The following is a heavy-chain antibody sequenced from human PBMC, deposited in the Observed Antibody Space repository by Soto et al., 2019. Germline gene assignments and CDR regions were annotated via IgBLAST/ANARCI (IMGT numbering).Heavy chain of an antibody. Sequence: SVKVSCKASGGTFSSYAISWVRQAPGQGLEWMGGIIPIFGTANYAQKFQGRVTITADESTSTAYMELSSLRSEDTAVYYCARGPLMVRGVTTFDYWGQGTQVTVS. CDR2: IIPIFGTA. CDR1: GGTFSSYA. V-gene: IGHV1-69*13. D-gene: IGHD3-10*01. J-gene: IGHJ4*02. CDR3: ARGPLMVRGVTTFDY.